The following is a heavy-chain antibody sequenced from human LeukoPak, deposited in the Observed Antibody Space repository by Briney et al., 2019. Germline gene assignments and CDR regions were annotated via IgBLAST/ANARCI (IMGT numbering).Heavy chain of an antibody. Sequence: SETLSLTCTVSGGSISSYYWSWIRQPPGKGLEWIGYICYSGSTNYNPSLKSRVTISVDTAKNQFSLKLSSVTAADTAVYYCARGLTTAPAAYYYYYMDVWGKGTTVTVSS. J-gene: IGHJ6*03. CDR1: GGSISSYY. D-gene: IGHD4-11*01. V-gene: IGHV4-59*01. CDR2: ICYSGST. CDR3: ARGLTTAPAAYYYYYMDV.